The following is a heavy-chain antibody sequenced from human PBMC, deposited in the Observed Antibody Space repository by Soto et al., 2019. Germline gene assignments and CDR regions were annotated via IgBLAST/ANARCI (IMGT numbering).Heavy chain of an antibody. Sequence: GESLKISCKGSGDSFTSYWIGWVRQMPEKGLEWMGIIYPGDSDTRHKPSFQGQVTISADKSISTAYLQWSSQKGSHTAMYYCARHLGDPRYCSYGMDFWGQGTTVTVSS. D-gene: IGHD4-17*01. CDR3: ARHLGDPRYCSYGMDF. V-gene: IGHV5-51*01. CDR2: IYPGDSDT. J-gene: IGHJ6*02. CDR1: GDSFTSYW.